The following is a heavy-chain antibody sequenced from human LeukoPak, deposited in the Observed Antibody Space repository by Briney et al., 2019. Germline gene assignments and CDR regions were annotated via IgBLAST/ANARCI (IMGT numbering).Heavy chain of an antibody. CDR3: THISAMAAPRY. J-gene: IGHJ4*02. CDR1: GFSLSTSGVG. V-gene: IGHV2-5*02. Sequence: SGPTPGKPTQTLTLTCTFSGFSLSTSGVGVGWIRQPPGKALEWLALINWDDDKRYSPSLKSRLTITKDTSKNQVVLTMTNMDPVDTATYYCTHISAMAAPRYWGQGTLVTVSS. D-gene: IGHD5-24*01. CDR2: INWDDDK.